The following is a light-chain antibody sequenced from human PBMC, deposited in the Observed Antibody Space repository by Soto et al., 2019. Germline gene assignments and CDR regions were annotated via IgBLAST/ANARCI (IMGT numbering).Light chain of an antibody. CDR3: SSYTSSSTLVV. CDR2: DVS. J-gene: IGLJ2*01. CDR1: SSDVGDYNY. V-gene: IGLV2-14*01. Sequence: QSALTQPASVSGSPGQSITISCTGTSSDVGDYNYVSWYQQHPGKAPKLMIYDVSNRPSGVSNRFSGSKSVNTASLTISGLQAEDDADYYCSSYTSSSTLVVFGGGTKVTVL.